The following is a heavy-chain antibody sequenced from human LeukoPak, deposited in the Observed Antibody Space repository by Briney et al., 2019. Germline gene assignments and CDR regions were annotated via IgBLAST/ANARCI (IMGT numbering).Heavy chain of an antibody. J-gene: IGHJ4*02. D-gene: IGHD6-13*01. CDR3: ARDRVYSSSWLDY. Sequence: GGSLRLSCAASGFTFSSYGMHWVRQAPGRGLEWVAFIRYDGSNKYYADSVKGRFTISRDNSKNTLYLQMNSLRAEDTAVYYCARDRVYSSSWLDYWGQGTLVTVSS. V-gene: IGHV3-30*02. CDR1: GFTFSSYG. CDR2: IRYDGSNK.